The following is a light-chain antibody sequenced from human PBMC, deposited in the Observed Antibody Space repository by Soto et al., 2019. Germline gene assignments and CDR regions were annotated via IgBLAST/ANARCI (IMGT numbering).Light chain of an antibody. CDR3: QSYDSSLSGYV. J-gene: IGLJ1*01. Sequence: QSELTQPPSVSGAPGQRVTISCTGSSSNIGPTYDVHWYQQLPGTAPKLLIYANTNRPSGVPDRFSGSKSGTSASLAITGLQAEDEADYFCQSYDSSLSGYVFGTGTKLTVL. CDR2: ANT. CDR1: SSNIGPTYD. V-gene: IGLV1-40*01.